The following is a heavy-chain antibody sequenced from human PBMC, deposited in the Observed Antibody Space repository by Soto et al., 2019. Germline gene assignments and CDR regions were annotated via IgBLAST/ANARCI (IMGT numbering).Heavy chain of an antibody. CDR1: GGSISSGPYS. Sequence: SETLSLTCSVSGGSISSGPYSWGWIRQPPGKGLEWIGSFYYSGSTYYNPSLKSRVTISVDTSKNQFSLKLSSVTAADTAVYYCASPKIAFYNWFDPWGQGTLVTVSS. V-gene: IGHV4-39*01. CDR3: ASPKIAFYNWFDP. D-gene: IGHD3-3*02. J-gene: IGHJ5*02. CDR2: FYYSGST.